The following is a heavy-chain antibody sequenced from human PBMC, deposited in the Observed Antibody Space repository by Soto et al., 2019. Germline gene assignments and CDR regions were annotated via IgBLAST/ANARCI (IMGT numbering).Heavy chain of an antibody. J-gene: IGHJ4*02. CDR1: GFTFSSYA. D-gene: IGHD2-15*01. CDR3: ARPNSGGGYGDLYS. Sequence: SLRLSCTASGFTFSSYAMHWVRQAPGKGLEWVAVISYDGSNKYYADSVKGRFTISRDNSKNTMYLQMNSLRVEDTAVYYCARPNSGGGYGDLYSWGLETVLPVSS. CDR2: ISYDGSNK. V-gene: IGHV3-30-3*01.